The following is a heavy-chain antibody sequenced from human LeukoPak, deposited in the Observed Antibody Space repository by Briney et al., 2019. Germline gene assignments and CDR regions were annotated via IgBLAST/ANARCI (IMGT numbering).Heavy chain of an antibody. CDR2: IKQDGSEK. J-gene: IGHJ6*02. V-gene: IGHV3-7*01. CDR3: ARVQIQLWLGSYYYYYGMDV. Sequence: GGSLRLSCAASGFTFSSYWMSWVRQAPGKGLEWVANIKQDGSEKYYVDSVKGRFTISRDNAKNSLYLQMNSLRAEDTAVYYCARVQIQLWLGSYYYYYGMDVWGQGTTVTVSS. CDR1: GFTFSSYW. D-gene: IGHD5-18*01.